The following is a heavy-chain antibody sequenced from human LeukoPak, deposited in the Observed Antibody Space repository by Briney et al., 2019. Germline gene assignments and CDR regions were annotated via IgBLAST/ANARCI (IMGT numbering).Heavy chain of an antibody. CDR3: ARGRFYDSSGSDFDF. CDR1: GFTFRSYD. J-gene: IGHJ4*02. Sequence: GGSLRLSCVASGFTFRSYDMHWVRQPTGKGLEWVSAIGTAGDTFYPGSVKGQFTISREDDKNSLYLQMNSLRAGDTAVYYCARGRFYDSSGSDFDFWGQGTLVTVSS. D-gene: IGHD3-22*01. V-gene: IGHV3-13*01. CDR2: IGTAGDT.